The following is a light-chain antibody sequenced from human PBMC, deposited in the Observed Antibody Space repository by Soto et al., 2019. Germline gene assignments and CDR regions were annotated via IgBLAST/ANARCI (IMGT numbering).Light chain of an antibody. CDR1: RIDVGGYNY. Sequence: QSALTQPASVSGSPGQSITISCTGTRIDVGGYNYVSWYQQHPGKAPKLMIYEVSNRPSGVSNRFSGSKSGNTASLTISGLQAEDEADYYCSSYTSSRTLVFGTGTKLTVL. CDR2: EVS. V-gene: IGLV2-14*01. CDR3: SSYTSSRTLV. J-gene: IGLJ1*01.